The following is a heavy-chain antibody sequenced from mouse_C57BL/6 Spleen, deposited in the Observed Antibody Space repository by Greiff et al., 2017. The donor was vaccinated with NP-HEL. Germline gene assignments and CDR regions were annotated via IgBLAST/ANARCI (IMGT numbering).Heavy chain of an antibody. D-gene: IGHD1-1*01. Sequence: EVQLQQSGPELVKPGASVKIPCKASGYTFTDYNMDWVKQSHGKSLEWIGDINPNNGGTIYNQKFKGKATLTVDKSSSTAYMELRSLTSEDTAVYYCARRDTVVAPYYFDYWGQGTTLTVSS. CDR1: GYTFTDYN. CDR2: INPNNGGT. J-gene: IGHJ2*01. V-gene: IGHV1-18*01. CDR3: ARRDTVVAPYYFDY.